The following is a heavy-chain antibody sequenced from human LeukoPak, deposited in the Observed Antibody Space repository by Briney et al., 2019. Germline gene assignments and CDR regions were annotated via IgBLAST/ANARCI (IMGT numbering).Heavy chain of an antibody. CDR1: GGSISSYY. CDR2: IYSSGST. J-gene: IGHJ5*02. V-gene: IGHV4-4*07. Sequence: SETLSLTCPVSGGSISSYYWNWIRPPAGKGLEWVGRIYSSGSTNYNPALKSRVTMSVDTSKNQFAAKLSSLTAAEAAVYYCARDTSAFGGRFDPWGQGTLVAVSS. CDR3: ARDTSAFGGRFDP. D-gene: IGHD3-10*01.